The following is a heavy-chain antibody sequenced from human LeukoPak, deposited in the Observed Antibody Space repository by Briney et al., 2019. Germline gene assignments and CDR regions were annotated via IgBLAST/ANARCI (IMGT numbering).Heavy chain of an antibody. CDR1: GFTFDDYA. CDR3: AKDRRFYYDSSGTGNFQH. D-gene: IGHD3-22*01. J-gene: IGHJ1*01. V-gene: IGHV3-9*01. CDR2: ISWNSGSI. Sequence: GGSLRLSCAASGFTFDDYAMHWVRQAPGKGLEWVSGISWNSGSIDYADSVKGRFTISRDNAKNSLYLQMNSLRPEDTALYYCAKDRRFYYDSSGTGNFQHWGQGTLVTVSS.